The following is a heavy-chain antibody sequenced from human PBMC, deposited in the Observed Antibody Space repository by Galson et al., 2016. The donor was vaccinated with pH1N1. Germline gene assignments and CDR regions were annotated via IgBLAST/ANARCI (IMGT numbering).Heavy chain of an antibody. CDR3: AKGTNNVQGVIPPLDY. CDR1: GFTFSSYG. Sequence: SLRLSCAASGFTFSSYGMHWVRQAPGKGLEWVAVISYDGSNKYYADSVKGRFTISRDNSKNTLYLQMNSLRAENTAVYYCAKGTNNVQGVIPPLDYWGQGTLVTVSS. V-gene: IGHV3-30*18. J-gene: IGHJ4*02. CDR2: ISYDGSNK. D-gene: IGHD3-10*02.